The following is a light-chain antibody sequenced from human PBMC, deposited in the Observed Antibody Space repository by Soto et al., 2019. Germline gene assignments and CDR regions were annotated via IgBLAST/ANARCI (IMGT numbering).Light chain of an antibody. J-gene: IGKJ5*01. CDR2: GAS. CDR1: QSVRTK. CDR3: QQYTSWPPIP. V-gene: IGKV3-15*01. Sequence: EIVMKQYQNTLSVSPGEGATLSCRASQSVRTKLAWYQQKAGQAPRLLIYGASTRATGIPDRFSGSGSGTEFTLTISSLQSEDFAVYYCQQYTSWPPIPFGQGTRLEI.